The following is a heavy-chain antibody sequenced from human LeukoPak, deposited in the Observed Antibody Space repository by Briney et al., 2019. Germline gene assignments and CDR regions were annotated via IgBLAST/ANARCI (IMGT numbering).Heavy chain of an antibody. D-gene: IGHD6-13*01. J-gene: IGHJ4*02. Sequence: SETLSLTCAVYGGSFSNYYWSWIRQPPGKGLEWMGEINHSGSTNYNPSLKSRVTISVDTSKNQFSLKLSSVTAADTSVYYCARRPLGIAAAGAQDYWGQGTLVTVSS. CDR2: INHSGST. V-gene: IGHV4-34*01. CDR3: ARRPLGIAAAGAQDY. CDR1: GGSFSNYY.